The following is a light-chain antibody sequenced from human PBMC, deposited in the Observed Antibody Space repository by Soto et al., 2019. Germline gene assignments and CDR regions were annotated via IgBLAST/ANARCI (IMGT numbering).Light chain of an antibody. CDR3: QKYSSVPV. CDR2: AAS. Sequence: DIQMTQSPTSLSASVGDRVTITCRASQGIRNYVAWYQQIPGKAPKLLIYAASTWQSGVPSRFSGSGSGTDFTLTIHGLQPEDVATYSCQKYSSVPVFGPGTKVEIK. CDR1: QGIRNY. J-gene: IGKJ3*01. V-gene: IGKV1-27*01.